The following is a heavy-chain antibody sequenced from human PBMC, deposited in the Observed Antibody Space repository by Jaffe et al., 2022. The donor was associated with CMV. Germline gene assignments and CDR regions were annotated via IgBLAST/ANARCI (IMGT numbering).Heavy chain of an antibody. J-gene: IGHJ3*02. CDR1: GFTFDDYA. CDR3: AKDRGDKPGDAFDI. D-gene: IGHD3-16*01. CDR2: ISWNSGSI. Sequence: EVQLVESGGGLVQPGRSLRLSCAASGFTFDDYAMHWVRQAPGKGLEWVSGISWNSGSIGYADSVKGRFTISRDNAKNSLYLQMNSLRAEDTALYYCAKDRGDKPGDAFDIWGQGTMVTVSS. V-gene: IGHV3-9*01.